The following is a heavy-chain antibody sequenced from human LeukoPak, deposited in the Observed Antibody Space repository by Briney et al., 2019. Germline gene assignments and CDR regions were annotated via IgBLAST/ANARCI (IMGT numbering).Heavy chain of an antibody. CDR2: IYYSGST. V-gene: IGHV4-31*03. CDR1: GGSISSGGYY. CDR3: ARAQPYYYDSSGYLGCAFDI. J-gene: IGHJ3*02. D-gene: IGHD3-22*01. Sequence: KPSETLSLTCTVSGGSISSGGYYWSWIRQHPGKGLEWIGYIYYSGSTYYNPSLKSRVTISVDTSKNQFSLRLSSVTAADTAVYYCARAQPYYYDSSGYLGCAFDIWGQGTMVTVSS.